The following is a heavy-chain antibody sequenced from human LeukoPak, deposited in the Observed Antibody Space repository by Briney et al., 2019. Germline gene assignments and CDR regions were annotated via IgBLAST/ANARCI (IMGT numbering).Heavy chain of an antibody. V-gene: IGHV4-59*01. D-gene: IGHD5-18*01. CDR3: ARVTQLGYYYYMDV. J-gene: IGHJ6*03. Sequence: PSETLSLTCTVSGGSISSYYWSWIRQPPGKGLEWIGYIYYSGSTNYNPSLKGRVTISVDTSKKQFSLKLSSVTAADTDVYYCARVTQLGYYYYMDVWGKGTTVTVSS. CDR1: GGSISSYY. CDR2: IYYSGST.